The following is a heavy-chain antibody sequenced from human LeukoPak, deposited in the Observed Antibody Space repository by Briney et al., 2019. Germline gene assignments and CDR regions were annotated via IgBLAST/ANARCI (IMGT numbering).Heavy chain of an antibody. CDR3: ARGTMMVGP. V-gene: IGHV4-39*01. CDR2: IYYSGST. J-gene: IGHJ5*02. CDR1: GFSISRSSYY. Sequence: SETLSLTCTVTGFSISRSSYYWDWIRQPPGKGLEWIGNIYYSGSTQYNLSLKSRATISVDTSKNQFSLKLSSVTAADTAVYYCARGTMMVGPWGQGTLVTVSS. D-gene: IGHD3-22*01.